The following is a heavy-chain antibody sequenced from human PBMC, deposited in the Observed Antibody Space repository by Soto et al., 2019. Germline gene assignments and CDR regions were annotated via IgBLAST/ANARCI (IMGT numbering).Heavy chain of an antibody. CDR2: ISSSSSYT. CDR1: FTFSMYS. D-gene: IGHD6-13*01. Sequence: GGSLRLSCSFTFSMYSMNWVRQAPGKGLEWVASISSSSSYTNYADSVKGRFTISRDNAKNSLYLQMNSLRAEDTAVYYCARDSKAAGKDYYYYYGMDVWGQGTTVTVSS. V-gene: IGHV3-21*01. J-gene: IGHJ6*02. CDR3: ARDSKAAGKDYYYYYGMDV.